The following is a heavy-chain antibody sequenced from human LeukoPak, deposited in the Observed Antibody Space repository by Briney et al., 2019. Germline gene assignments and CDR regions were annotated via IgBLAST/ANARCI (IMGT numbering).Heavy chain of an antibody. CDR1: GFIFSDYW. D-gene: IGHD1-26*01. V-gene: IGHV3-74*01. CDR2: NPSDGGTT. Sequence: GGSLRFSCAASGFIFSDYWIHWVHQAPGKRELWVSLNPSDGGTTNYADSVKGRFTISRDNAKNTVYLQMNSLRVEDTAVYYCARDIYSIAEWGQGTLVTVSS. J-gene: IGHJ4*02. CDR3: ARDIYSIAE.